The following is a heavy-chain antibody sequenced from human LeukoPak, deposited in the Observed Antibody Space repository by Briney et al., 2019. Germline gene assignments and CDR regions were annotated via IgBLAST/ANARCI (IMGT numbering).Heavy chain of an antibody. Sequence: SEALSLTCAVSGGSISSDTCSWSWIRQPPGKGLEWIGYIYHSGSTYYNPSLKSRVTISVDRSKNQFSLKLSSVTAADTAVYYCAAGSAVAEYYYYYGMDVWGQGTTVTVSS. J-gene: IGHJ6*02. V-gene: IGHV4-30-2*01. CDR3: AAGSAVAEYYYYYGMDV. CDR1: GGSISSDTCS. D-gene: IGHD6-19*01. CDR2: IYHSGST.